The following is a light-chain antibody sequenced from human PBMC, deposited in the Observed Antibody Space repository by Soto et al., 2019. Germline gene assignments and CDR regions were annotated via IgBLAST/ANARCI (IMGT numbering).Light chain of an antibody. CDR2: GNT. Sequence: QSVLTQPPSVSGAPGHRVTISCTGSSSNIGSGYDVHWYQQLPGTAPKLLISGNTDRPSGVPDRFSGSKSGTSASLAITGLQTEDEADYYCQAYESNRGVVVFGGGTKLTVL. CDR3: QAYESNRGVVV. V-gene: IGLV1-40*01. CDR1: SSNIGSGYD. J-gene: IGLJ2*01.